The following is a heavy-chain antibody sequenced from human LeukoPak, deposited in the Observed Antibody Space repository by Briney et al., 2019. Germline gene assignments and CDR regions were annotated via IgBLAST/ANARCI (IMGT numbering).Heavy chain of an antibody. J-gene: IGHJ4*02. CDR3: AKGRSPTDSRGGYFDY. Sequence: GGSLRLAWAGSGFTFDTYWMDWVRQAPGKGLVWVSRINGDASSTNYADSVKGRFTISRDNAKNTLCLQMNSLRTEDTAFYYCAKGRSPTDSRGGYFDYWGQGTLVTVSS. D-gene: IGHD6-13*01. CDR2: INGDASST. CDR1: GFTFDTYW. V-gene: IGHV3-74*01.